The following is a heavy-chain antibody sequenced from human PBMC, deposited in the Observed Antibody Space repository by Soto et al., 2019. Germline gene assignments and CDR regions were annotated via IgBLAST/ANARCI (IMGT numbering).Heavy chain of an antibody. CDR3: ARIRDSYGSIDY. V-gene: IGHV4-28*01. J-gene: IGHJ4*02. CDR1: GYSISGSNW. CDR2: IYYSGTT. Sequence: SETLSLTCAVSGYSISGSNWWGLIRQPPGKGLEWIGYIYYSGTTYYSTSLKTRLTISKDTSKNQVVLTMTNMDPVDTATYYCARIRDSYGSIDYRGQGTLVTVSS. D-gene: IGHD5-18*01.